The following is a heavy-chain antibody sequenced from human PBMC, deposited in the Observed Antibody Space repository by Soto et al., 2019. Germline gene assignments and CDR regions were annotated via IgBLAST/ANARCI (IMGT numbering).Heavy chain of an antibody. Sequence: GASVKVSCKASGYTFTGYYMHWVRQAPGQGLEWMGWINPNSGGTNYAQNFQCWVTMTRDTSISTAYMELSSLRSEDTAVYYFARGFCSSTSCLYYYYYYIDVWGKGTTVTVSS. J-gene: IGHJ6*03. V-gene: IGHV1-2*04. CDR1: GYTFTGYY. CDR2: INPNSGGT. CDR3: ARGFCSSTSCLYYYYYYIDV. D-gene: IGHD2-2*01.